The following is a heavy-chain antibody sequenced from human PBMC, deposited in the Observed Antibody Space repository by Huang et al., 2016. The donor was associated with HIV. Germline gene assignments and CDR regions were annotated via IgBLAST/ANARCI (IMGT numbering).Heavy chain of an antibody. CDR3: VREKGITVMVETNYFDY. V-gene: IGHV1-46*02. CDR2: INPNTGAT. CDR1: VYTFHNYY. J-gene: IGHJ4*02. Sequence: QVQLVQSGAEVKKPGASTKVACKASVYTFHNYYIHWVRQAPGHGLEWMGIINPNTGATNYAQKFRGRVTMTRDTSTNTVYMELRSLRSQDTAMYYCVREKGITVMVETNYFDYWGPGSQVTVSS. D-gene: IGHD3-22*01.